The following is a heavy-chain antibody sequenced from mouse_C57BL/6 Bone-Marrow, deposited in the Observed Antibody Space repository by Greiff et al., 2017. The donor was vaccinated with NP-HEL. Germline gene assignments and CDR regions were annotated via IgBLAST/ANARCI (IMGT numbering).Heavy chain of an antibody. CDR2: IWTGGGT. CDR3: ARIPYYSVVGWYFDV. J-gene: IGHJ1*03. D-gene: IGHD1-1*01. Sequence: VQRVESGPGLVAPSQSLSITCTVSGFSLTSYAISWVRQPPGKGLEWLGVIWTGGGTNYNSALKSRLSISKDNSKSQVFLKMNSLQTDDTARYYCARIPYYSVVGWYFDVWGTGTTVTVSS. CDR1: GFSLTSYA. V-gene: IGHV2-9-1*01.